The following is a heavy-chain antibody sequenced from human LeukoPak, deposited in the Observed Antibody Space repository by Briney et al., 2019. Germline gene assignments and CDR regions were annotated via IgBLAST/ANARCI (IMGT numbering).Heavy chain of an antibody. V-gene: IGHV4-4*02. D-gene: IGHD3-10*01. CDR3: ARAEGYYYGSGSYSNWFDP. CDR2: IYHSGST. J-gene: IGHJ5*02. CDR1: GGSISSSNW. Sequence: SETLSLTCAVSGGSISSSNWWSWVRQPPGKGLEWIGEIYHSGSTNYNPSLKSRVTISVDKSKNQFSLKLSSVTAADTAVYYCARAEGYYYGSGSYSNWFDPWGQGTLVTVSS.